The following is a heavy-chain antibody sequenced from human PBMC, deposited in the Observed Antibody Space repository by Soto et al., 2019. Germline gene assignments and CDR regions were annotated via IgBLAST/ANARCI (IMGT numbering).Heavy chain of an antibody. D-gene: IGHD3-10*01. Sequence: SETLSLTCNVSGGPIKSGDYYFNWLRQPPGKALEWIGYIFYSGTTNYSPSLKSRVAISIDTSKNQFSLSLTSVTAADTAVYYCARAGFSYGHLLFWGQGIRVTVSS. V-gene: IGHV4-30-4*01. J-gene: IGHJ4*02. CDR1: GGPIKSGDYY. CDR2: IFYSGTT. CDR3: ARAGFSYGHLLF.